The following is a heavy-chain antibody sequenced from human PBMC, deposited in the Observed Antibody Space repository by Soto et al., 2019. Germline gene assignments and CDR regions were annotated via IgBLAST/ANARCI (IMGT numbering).Heavy chain of an antibody. J-gene: IGHJ6*02. V-gene: IGHV4-28*03. CDR1: GYSISSSNW. CDR3: ARASLAYYYYAMDV. Sequence: SETLSLTCAVSGYSISSSNWWGWIRQPPGKGLEWIGYIYYSGSTYYSPSLKSRLTMSVDTSKNQFSLKLTSVTAADTAVYYCARASLAYYYYAMDVWGQGTTVTVSS. CDR2: IYYSGST. D-gene: IGHD2-15*01.